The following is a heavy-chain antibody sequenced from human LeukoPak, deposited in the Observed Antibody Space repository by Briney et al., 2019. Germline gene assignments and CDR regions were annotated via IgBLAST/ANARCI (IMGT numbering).Heavy chain of an antibody. V-gene: IGHV3-30*02. J-gene: IGHJ6*03. D-gene: IGHD3-9*01. Sequence: GGSLRLSCAASGFTLSSYGMHWVRQAPGKGLEWVAFIRYDGSNKYYADSVKGRFTISRDNSKNTLYLQMNSLRAEDTAVYYCAKEGRWYDTLTGYPTHYYYYYMDVWGKGTTVTISS. CDR3: AKEGRWYDTLTGYPTHYYYYYMDV. CDR2: IRYDGSNK. CDR1: GFTLSSYG.